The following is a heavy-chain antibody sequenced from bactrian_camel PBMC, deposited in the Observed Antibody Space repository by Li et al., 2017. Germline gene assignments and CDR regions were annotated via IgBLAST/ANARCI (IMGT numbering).Heavy chain of an antibody. J-gene: IGHJ4*01. CDR1: GYEFSRAC. D-gene: IGHD3*01. CDR2: IDADGST. CDR3: AAGLPGANRCSDH. Sequence: QVQLVESGGGSVEAGGSLTLSCVGSGYEFSRACMGWFRQAPGKKREGVAAIDADGSTRYVDSVEGRFTISKDDGNNILYLQMNALKPEDTAIYYCAAGLPGANRCSDHWGQGTQVTVS. V-gene: IGHV3S53*01.